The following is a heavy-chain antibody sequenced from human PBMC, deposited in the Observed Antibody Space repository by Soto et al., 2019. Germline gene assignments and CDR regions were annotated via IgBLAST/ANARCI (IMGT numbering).Heavy chain of an antibody. V-gene: IGHV3-48*03. D-gene: IGHD3-3*02. CDR3: ARSPFLECN. CDR2: IGFSGSTK. J-gene: IGHJ4*02. Sequence: PGGSLRLSXATSGFTFSSYEMNWVRQAPGKGLEWVSYIGFSGSTKYYADSVKGRFTISRDNAKNSLFLQMNSLRVEDTAVYYCARSPFLECNWAQGTLVTVSS. CDR1: GFTFSSYE.